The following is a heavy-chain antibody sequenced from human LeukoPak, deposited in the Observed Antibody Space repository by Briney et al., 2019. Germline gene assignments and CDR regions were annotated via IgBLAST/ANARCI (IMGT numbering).Heavy chain of an antibody. CDR2: IYYSGST. J-gene: IGHJ4*02. CDR3: AGILGGPLIYCSGGSCPLGFDY. V-gene: IGHV4-59*12. CDR1: GGSISSYY. Sequence: PSETLSLTCTVSGGSISSYYWSWIRQPPGKGLEWIGYIYYSGSTNYNPSLKSRVTISVDTSKNQFSLKLSSVTAADTAVYYCAGILGGPLIYCSGGSCPLGFDYWGQGTLVTVSS. D-gene: IGHD2-15*01.